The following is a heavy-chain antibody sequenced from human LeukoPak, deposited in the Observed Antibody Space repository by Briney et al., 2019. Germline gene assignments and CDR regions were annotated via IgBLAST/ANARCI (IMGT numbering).Heavy chain of an antibody. CDR2: ISTSGST. J-gene: IGHJ6*03. V-gene: IGHV4-61*02. CDR3: ARDRPRLRGYSYGYYYYMDV. Sequence: SETLSLTCTVSGNSISSGDNYWSWIRQPAGKGLEWIGRISTSGSTNYNPSLKSRVTISVDTSKNQFSLKLSSVTAADTAVYYCARDRPRLRGYSYGYYYYMDVWGKGTTVTVSS. D-gene: IGHD5-18*01. CDR1: GNSISSGDNY.